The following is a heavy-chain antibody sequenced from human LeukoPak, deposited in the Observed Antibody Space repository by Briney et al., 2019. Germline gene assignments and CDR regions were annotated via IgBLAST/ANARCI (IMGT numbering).Heavy chain of an antibody. CDR1: GYTFTSYD. V-gene: IGHV1-8*01. CDR2: MNPNSGNT. Sequence: GASVKVSCKASGYTFTSYDINWVRQATGQGLEWMGWMNPNSGNTGYARKFQGRVTMTRNTSISTAYMELSSLRSEDTAVYYCARHYDILTGYYSSYYYGMDVWGQGTTVTVSS. CDR3: ARHYDILTGYYSSYYYGMDV. J-gene: IGHJ6*02. D-gene: IGHD3-9*01.